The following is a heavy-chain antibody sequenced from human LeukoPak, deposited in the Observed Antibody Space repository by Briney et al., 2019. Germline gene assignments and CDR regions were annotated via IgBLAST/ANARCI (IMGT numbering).Heavy chain of an antibody. CDR2: IYPRDGST. CDR3: ARDQEGFDY. J-gene: IGHJ4*02. V-gene: IGHV1-46*01. Sequence: ASVKASCKASGYTFTSNYIHWVGQAPGQGLEWMGMIYPRDGSTSYAQKFQGRVTVTRDTSTSTVHMELSGLRSEDTAVYYCARDQEGFDYWGQGTLVTVSS. CDR1: GYTFTSNY.